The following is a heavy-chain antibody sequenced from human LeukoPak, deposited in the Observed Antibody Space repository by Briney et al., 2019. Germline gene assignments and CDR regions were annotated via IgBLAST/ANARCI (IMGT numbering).Heavy chain of an antibody. V-gene: IGHV3-21*01. CDR3: AREGGSWPGDAFDI. D-gene: IGHD1-26*01. Sequence: PGGSLRLSCAASGFTFSGYSMNRVRQAPGKGLEWVSSISSSSSYIYYADSVKGRFTISRDNAKNSLYLQMNSLRAEDTAVYYCAREGGSWPGDAFDIWGQGTMVTVSS. CDR1: GFTFSGYS. CDR2: ISSSSSYI. J-gene: IGHJ3*02.